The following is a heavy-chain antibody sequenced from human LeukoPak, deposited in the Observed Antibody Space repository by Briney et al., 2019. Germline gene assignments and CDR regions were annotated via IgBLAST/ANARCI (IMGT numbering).Heavy chain of an antibody. J-gene: IGHJ4*02. CDR1: GFTFSSYA. V-gene: IGHV3-23*01. Sequence: GGSLRLSCAASGFTFSSYAMSWVRQAPGKGLEWVSPISGSGGSTYYADSVKGRFTISRDNSKNTLYLQMNSLRAEDTAVYYCAKTDRSDRRYSYGSFDYWGQGTLVTVSS. CDR3: AKTDRSDRRYSYGSFDY. CDR2: ISGSGGST. D-gene: IGHD5-18*01.